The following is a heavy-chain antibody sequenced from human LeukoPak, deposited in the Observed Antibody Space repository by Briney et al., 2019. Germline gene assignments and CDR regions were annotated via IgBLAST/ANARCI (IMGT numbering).Heavy chain of an antibody. CDR2: ISAYNGST. V-gene: IGHV1-18*04. J-gene: IGHJ5*02. CDR3: ARGSDYYGSGSYKSWFDP. Sequence: ASVKVSCKASGYTFTSYGISWVRQAPGQGLEWMGWISAYNGSTNSAQKLQGRVTMTTDTSTSTAYMELRSLRSDDTAVYYCARGSDYYGSGSYKSWFDPWGQGTLVTVSS. CDR1: GYTFTSYG. D-gene: IGHD3-10*01.